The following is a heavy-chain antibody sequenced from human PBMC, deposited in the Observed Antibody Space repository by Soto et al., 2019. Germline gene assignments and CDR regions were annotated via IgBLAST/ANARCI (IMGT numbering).Heavy chain of an antibody. Sequence: SETLSLTCAVSGHSISIGYYCGCIRQPPGKGLEWIGSFYHSGSTYYNPSLKSRVTISVDTSKNQFSLKLSSVTAADTAVYYCARGEYYGSGNYFDYWGQGTLVTVSS. CDR2: FYHSGST. J-gene: IGHJ4*02. CDR1: GHSISIGYY. CDR3: ARGEYYGSGNYFDY. D-gene: IGHD3-10*01. V-gene: IGHV4-38-2*01.